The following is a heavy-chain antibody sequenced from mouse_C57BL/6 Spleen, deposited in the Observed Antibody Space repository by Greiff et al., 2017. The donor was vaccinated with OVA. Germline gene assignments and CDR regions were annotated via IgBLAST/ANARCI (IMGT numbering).Heavy chain of an antibody. J-gene: IGHJ3*01. CDR1: GYTFTSYW. CDR2: INPRSGYT. CDR3: GRGDDLAWFAY. V-gene: IGHV1-7*01. Sequence: QVQLQQSGAELAKPGASVKLSCKASGYTFTSYWMHWVNQRPGQGLEWIGYINPRSGYTKYNQKFKDKATLTADKSSSTAYMQLSSLTYEDSAVYYCGRGDDLAWFAYWGQGTLVTVSA.